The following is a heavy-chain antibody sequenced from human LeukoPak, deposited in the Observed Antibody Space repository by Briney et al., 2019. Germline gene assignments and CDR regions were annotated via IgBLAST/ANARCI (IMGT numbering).Heavy chain of an antibody. CDR1: GGTFSSYG. J-gene: IGHJ4*02. D-gene: IGHD3-22*01. V-gene: IGHV1-69*13. CDR3: ARVGYYDSSGYSY. CDR2: IIPIFGTA. Sequence: ASVKVSCKACGGTFSSYGMSWVRQAPGKGREWMGGIIPIFGTANYAQKFQGRVTITADESTSTAYMELSSLRSEDTAVYYCARVGYYDSSGYSYWGQGTLVTVSS.